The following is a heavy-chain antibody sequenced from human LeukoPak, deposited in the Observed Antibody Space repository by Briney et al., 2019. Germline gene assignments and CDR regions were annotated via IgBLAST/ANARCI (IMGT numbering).Heavy chain of an antibody. D-gene: IGHD6-13*01. CDR3: ARDMIAAAGTGY. CDR1: GFTVSSNY. Sequence: GGSLRLSCAASGFTVSSNYMSWVHQAPGKGLEWVSVIYSGGSTYYADSVKGRFTISRDNSKNTLYLQMNSLRAEDTAVYYCARDMIAAAGTGYWGQGTLVTVSS. CDR2: IYSGGST. J-gene: IGHJ4*02. V-gene: IGHV3-66*01.